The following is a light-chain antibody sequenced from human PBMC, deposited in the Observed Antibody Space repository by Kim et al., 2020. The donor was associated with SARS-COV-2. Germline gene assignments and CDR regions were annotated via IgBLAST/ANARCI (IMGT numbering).Light chain of an antibody. V-gene: IGKV1-9*01. CDR3: QQYNFYPRT. CDR2: AAS. CDR1: QDIRYH. Sequence: AVGERVTITCRASQDIRYHLAWYQHNPDKAPKLLIYAASTLQTGVPSRFSDSGSGTEFTLTISSLQPEAFATYFCQQYNFYPRTFGQGT. J-gene: IGKJ1*01.